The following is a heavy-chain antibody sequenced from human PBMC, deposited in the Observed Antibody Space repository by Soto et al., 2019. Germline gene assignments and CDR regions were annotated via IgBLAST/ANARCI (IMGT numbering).Heavy chain of an antibody. J-gene: IGHJ5*02. V-gene: IGHV4-4*02. D-gene: IGHD2-15*01. Sequence: PSETLSLTCAVCGGSITSDNWWAWIRQSPWKGLEWIGEIYHSGNTNYNPSLESRATISVDKSKNQFSLKMTSVTAADTAVYYCARGGHTLTPRWFGPWGQGILVTVSS. CDR1: GGSITSDNW. CDR2: IYHSGNT. CDR3: ARGGHTLTPRWFGP.